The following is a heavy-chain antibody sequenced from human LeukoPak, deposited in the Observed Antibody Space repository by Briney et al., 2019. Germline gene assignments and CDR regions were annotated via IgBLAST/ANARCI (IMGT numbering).Heavy chain of an antibody. D-gene: IGHD2-15*01. Sequence: SETLSLTCAVYGGSFSGYYWSWIRQPPGKGLEWIGEINHSGSTNYNPSLKSRVTISVDTSKNQFSLKLSSVTAADTAVYYCARTPEVVAATDYWGQGILVTVSS. CDR2: INHSGST. CDR1: GGSFSGYY. V-gene: IGHV4-34*01. J-gene: IGHJ4*02. CDR3: ARTPEVVAATDY.